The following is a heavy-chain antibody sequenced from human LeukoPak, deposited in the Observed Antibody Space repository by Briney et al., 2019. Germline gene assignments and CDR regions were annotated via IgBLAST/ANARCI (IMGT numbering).Heavy chain of an antibody. CDR1: GFTFSTYS. CDR2: ISSSSSTI. V-gene: IGHV3-48*04. CDR3: ARYYYDSGGYKLVDY. Sequence: PGGSLRLSCAASGFTFSTYSMNWVRQVPGKGLEWVSYISSSSSTIYYADSVKGRFTISRDNAKNSLYLRMNSLRAEDTAVYYCARYYYDSGGYKLVDYWGQGTLVTVSS. D-gene: IGHD3-22*01. J-gene: IGHJ4*02.